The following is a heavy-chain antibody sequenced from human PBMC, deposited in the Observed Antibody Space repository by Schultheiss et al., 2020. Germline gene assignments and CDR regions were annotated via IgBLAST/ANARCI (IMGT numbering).Heavy chain of an antibody. CDR3: AKIETIFGFDP. CDR2: ISGSGGNT. Sequence: GGSLRLSCAASGFTFSNFAMTWVRQAPGKGLEWVSAISGSGGNTYYADSVKGRFTISRDNSKNTLYLQMNSLRAEDTAVYYCAKIETIFGFDPWGQGSLVNVSS. CDR1: GFTFSNFA. V-gene: IGHV3-23*01. D-gene: IGHD3-3*01. J-gene: IGHJ5*02.